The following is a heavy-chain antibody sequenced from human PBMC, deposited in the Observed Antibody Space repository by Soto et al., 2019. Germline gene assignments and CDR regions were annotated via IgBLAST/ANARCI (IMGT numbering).Heavy chain of an antibody. Sequence: QVQLQESGPGLVKPLQTLSLTCTVSGGSISSGGYYWSWIRQHPGKGLDWIGYIYYSGITYYNPSLKSRVSISEDTSKNQFSPKLSSVTGADTAVYFCAGDRGDTVYAFEIWGQGRMVTVSS. CDR1: GGSISSGGYY. J-gene: IGHJ3*02. V-gene: IGHV4-31*03. CDR3: AGDRGDTVYAFEI. CDR2: IYYSGIT. D-gene: IGHD5-18*01.